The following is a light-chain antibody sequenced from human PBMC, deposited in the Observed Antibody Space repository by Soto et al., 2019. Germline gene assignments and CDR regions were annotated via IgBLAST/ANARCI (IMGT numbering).Light chain of an antibody. CDR2: GAS. Sequence: EIVISRGPATLSLSTGERATLSCRASQTVSSNSLAWFQQKPGQAPRLLMYGASSRATGIPDRFSGSGSGTDFTLTISSLEPADFAGYYCQEYGRSPITFGHGIRLPIK. V-gene: IGKV3-20*01. J-gene: IGKJ5*01. CDR1: QTVSSNS. CDR3: QEYGRSPIT.